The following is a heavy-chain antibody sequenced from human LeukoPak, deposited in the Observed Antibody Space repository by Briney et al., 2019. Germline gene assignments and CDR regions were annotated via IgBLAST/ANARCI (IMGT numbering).Heavy chain of an antibody. V-gene: IGHV4-59*01. Sequence: SETLSLTCTVSGGSISSYYWSWIRQPPGKGLEWIGYIYYSGSTNYNPSLKSRVTISVDTSKNQFSLKLSSVTAADTAVYYCARLDSGYEIGGSFDYWGQGTLVTVSS. CDR1: GGSISSYY. CDR2: IYYSGST. CDR3: ARLDSGYEIGGSFDY. J-gene: IGHJ4*02. D-gene: IGHD5-12*01.